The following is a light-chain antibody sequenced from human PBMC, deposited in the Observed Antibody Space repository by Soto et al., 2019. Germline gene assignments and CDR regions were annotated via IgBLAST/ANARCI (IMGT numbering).Light chain of an antibody. J-gene: IGKJ3*01. CDR3: QQYGTSPFT. CDR2: GAS. CDR1: QNISSNY. V-gene: IGKV3-20*01. Sequence: EIVLTQSPGTLSLSAGERATLSCRAGQNISSNYLAWYQQKPGQAPRLLIYGASSRATDIPDRFSGGGSGTDFTLTVNRLEPEDFAVYYCQQYGTSPFTFGPGTRMDIK.